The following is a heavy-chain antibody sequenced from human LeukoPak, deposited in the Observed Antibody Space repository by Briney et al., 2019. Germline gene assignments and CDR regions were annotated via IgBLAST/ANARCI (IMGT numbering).Heavy chain of an antibody. CDR1: GGSISSYY. CDR3: ARGARGYRNWFDP. J-gene: IGHJ5*02. D-gene: IGHD5-18*01. Sequence: TSETLSLTCTVSGGSISSYYWSWIRQPPGRGLEWIGYIYYSGSTNYNPSLKSRVTISVDTSKNQFSLKLSSVTAADTAVYYCARGARGYRNWFDPWGQGTLVTVSS. V-gene: IGHV4-59*01. CDR2: IYYSGST.